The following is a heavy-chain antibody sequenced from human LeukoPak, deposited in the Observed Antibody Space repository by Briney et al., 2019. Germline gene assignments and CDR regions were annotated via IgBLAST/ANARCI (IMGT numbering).Heavy chain of an antibody. CDR1: GFTFSSYE. Sequence: QPGGSLRLSCAASGFTFSSYEMNWVRQAPGKGLEGVSYISGSGTRIYHADSVKGRFTISRDNAKNSLYLQMNSLRAEDTAVYYCARVHPDSGSQHFDYWGQGTLVTVSS. CDR3: ARVHPDSGSQHFDY. V-gene: IGHV3-48*03. CDR2: ISGSGTRI. J-gene: IGHJ4*02. D-gene: IGHD3-10*01.